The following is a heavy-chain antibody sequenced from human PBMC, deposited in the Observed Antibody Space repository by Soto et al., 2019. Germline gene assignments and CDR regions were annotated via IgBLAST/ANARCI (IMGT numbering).Heavy chain of an antibody. CDR2: IYWDDDK. CDR1: GFSLSTSGVG. Sequence: QITLKESGPTLVKPTQTLTLTCTFSGFSLSTSGVGVGWIRQPPGKALDWLALIYWDDDKRYSPSLKSRLTITKDTSKNQVVLTMTNMDPVDTATYYCGQNRIAIAGTDYYYYMDVWGKGTTVTVSS. D-gene: IGHD6-13*01. V-gene: IGHV2-5*02. J-gene: IGHJ6*03. CDR3: GQNRIAIAGTDYYYYMDV.